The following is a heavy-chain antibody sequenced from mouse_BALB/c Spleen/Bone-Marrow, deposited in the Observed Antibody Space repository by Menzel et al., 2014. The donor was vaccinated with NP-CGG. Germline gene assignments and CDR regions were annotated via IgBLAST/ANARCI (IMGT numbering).Heavy chain of an antibody. V-gene: IGHV7-3*02. J-gene: IGHJ1*01. CDR2: IRNKANGYTT. Sequence: EVMLVESGGGLVQPGGSLRLSCAASGFTFTDYYMSWVRQPPGKALEWLGFIRNKANGYTTYHSASVKGRFTISRDNSQSILYLQMNTLRAEDSATYYCARDENVGIYWYFDVWGAGTTVTVSS. CDR1: GFTFTDYY. CDR3: ARDENVGIYWYFDV.